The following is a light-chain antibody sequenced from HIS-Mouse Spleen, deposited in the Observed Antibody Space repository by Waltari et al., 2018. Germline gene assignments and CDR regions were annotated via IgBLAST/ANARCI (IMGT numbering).Light chain of an antibody. Sequence: QSVLTQPPSVSGAPGQRVTISCTGSSPNIGAGYDLHWYQQLPGTAPKLLIYGNSNRPSGVPDRFSGSKSGTSASLAITGLQAEDEADYYCQSYDSSLSGSVVFGGGTKLTVL. CDR3: QSYDSSLSGSVV. V-gene: IGLV1-40*01. J-gene: IGLJ2*01. CDR2: GNS. CDR1: SPNIGAGYD.